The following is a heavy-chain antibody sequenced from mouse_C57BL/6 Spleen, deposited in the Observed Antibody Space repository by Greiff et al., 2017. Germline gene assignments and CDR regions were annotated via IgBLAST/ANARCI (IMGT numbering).Heavy chain of an antibody. CDR1: GFSFNTYA. D-gene: IGHD2-4*01. J-gene: IGHJ3*01. Sequence: VQLKQSGGGLVQPKGSLKLSCAASGFSFNTYAMNWVRQAPGKGLEWVARIRSKSNNYATYYADSVKDRFTISRDDSESMLYLQMNNLKTEDTAMYYCVRHDDYLFAYWGQGTLVTVSA. V-gene: IGHV10-1*01. CDR2: IRSKSNNYAT. CDR3: VRHDDYLFAY.